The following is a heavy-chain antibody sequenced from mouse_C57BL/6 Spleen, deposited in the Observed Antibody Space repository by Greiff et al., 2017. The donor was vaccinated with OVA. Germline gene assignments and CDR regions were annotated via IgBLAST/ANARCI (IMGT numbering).Heavy chain of an antibody. J-gene: IGHJ1*03. CDR3: FCPPITTVVATDGYFDV. CDR2: IYPGNSDT. V-gene: IGHV1-5*01. CDR1: GYTFTSYW. Sequence: EVQLQQSGTVLARPGASVKMSCKTSGYTFTSYWMHWVKQRPGQGLEWIGAIYPGNSDTSYNQKFKGKANLTAVTSASTAYMELSSLTNEDSAVYYCFCPPITTVVATDGYFDVWGTGTTVTVSS. D-gene: IGHD1-1*01.